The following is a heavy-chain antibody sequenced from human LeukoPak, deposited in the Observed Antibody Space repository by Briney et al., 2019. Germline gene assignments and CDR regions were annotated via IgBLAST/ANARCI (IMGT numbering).Heavy chain of an antibody. CDR2: ISWNSGSI. CDR3: AKGYYYDSSGSFDY. Sequence: GGSLRLSCAASGFTFDDYAMYWVRQAPGKGLEWVSGISWNSGSIGYADSVKGRFTISRDNAKNSLYLQMNSLRAEDTALYYCAKGYYYDSSGSFDYWGQGTLVTVSS. CDR1: GFTFDDYA. D-gene: IGHD3-22*01. J-gene: IGHJ4*02. V-gene: IGHV3-9*01.